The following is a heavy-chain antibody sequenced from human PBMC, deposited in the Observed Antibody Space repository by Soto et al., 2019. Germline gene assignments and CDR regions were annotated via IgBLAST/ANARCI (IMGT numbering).Heavy chain of an antibody. J-gene: IGHJ5*02. V-gene: IGHV4-59*02. CDR2: ISYSGST. Sequence: SETLSLTCTVSSGSVSSYYWAWIRQPPGKGLEWIVYISYSGSTSYNPSLKSRITISVDTSKNQFSLKLSSVTAADTAVYYCARVPWGAYCSGGSCYSYGNWFDPRGQGTLVTVSS. D-gene: IGHD2-15*01. CDR1: SGSVSSYY. CDR3: ARVPWGAYCSGGSCYSYGNWFDP.